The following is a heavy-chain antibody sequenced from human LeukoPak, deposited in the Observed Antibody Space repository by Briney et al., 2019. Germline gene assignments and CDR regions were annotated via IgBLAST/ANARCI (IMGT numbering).Heavy chain of an antibody. V-gene: IGHV4-59*01. Sequence: SDTLSLTCTVSGGSISSYYWNWIRQPPGKGLEWIGYISYSGSTNYNPSLTNPVTISLDTSKNQFSLTLSSVTAADTAVYYCAGERSGYDPFDYWGQGTLVTVSS. CDR2: ISYSGST. CDR1: GGSISSYY. CDR3: AGERSGYDPFDY. J-gene: IGHJ4*02. D-gene: IGHD5-12*01.